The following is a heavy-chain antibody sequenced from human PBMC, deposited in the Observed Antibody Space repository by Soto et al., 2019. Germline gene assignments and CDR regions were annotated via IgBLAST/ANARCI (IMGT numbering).Heavy chain of an antibody. CDR2: ISYDGSNK. J-gene: IGHJ5*02. CDR1: GFTFSSYG. V-gene: IGHV3-30*18. D-gene: IGHD1-26*01. Sequence: HPGGSLRLSCAASGFTFSSYGMHWVRQAPGKGLEWVAVISYDGSNKYYADSVKGRFTISRDNSKNTLYLQMNSLRAEDTAVYYCAKDNSYGDWFDPWGQGTLVTVSS. CDR3: AKDNSYGDWFDP.